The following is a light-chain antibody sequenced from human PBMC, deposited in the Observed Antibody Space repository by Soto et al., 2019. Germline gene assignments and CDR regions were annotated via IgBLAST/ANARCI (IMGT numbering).Light chain of an antibody. J-gene: IGLJ2*01. V-gene: IGLV3-21*04. Sequence: SYELTQPPSVSVAPGKTARITCGGTNIGSKSVHWYQQKPGQAPVLVIYYDSDRPSGIPERFSGSNSGNTATLTISRVEAGDEADYYCQVWDRRVFGGGTKLTVL. CDR2: YDS. CDR1: NIGSKS. CDR3: QVWDRRV.